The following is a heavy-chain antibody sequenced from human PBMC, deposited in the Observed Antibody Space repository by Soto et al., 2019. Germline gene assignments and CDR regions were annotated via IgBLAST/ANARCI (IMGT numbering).Heavy chain of an antibody. CDR1: GGSISSSSYY. CDR3: ARHEGLEWTSHDAFDI. J-gene: IGHJ3*02. CDR2: IYYSGST. D-gene: IGHD3-3*01. Sequence: QLQLQESGPGLVKPSETLSLTCTVSGGSISSSSYYWGWIRQPPGMGLEWIGSIYYSGSTYYNPSLKSRVTISVDTSKNQFSLKLSSVTAADTAVSYCARHEGLEWTSHDAFDIWGQGTMVTVSS. V-gene: IGHV4-39*01.